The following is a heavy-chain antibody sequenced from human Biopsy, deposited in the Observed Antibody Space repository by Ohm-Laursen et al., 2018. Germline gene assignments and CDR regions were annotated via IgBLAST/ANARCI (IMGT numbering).Heavy chain of an antibody. V-gene: IGHV4-59*08. CDR2: VYYSGST. J-gene: IGHJ3*02. D-gene: IGHD3-22*01. Sequence: SDTLSLTCTLSGDSITRSYWSWIRQSPGKGLEWIGDVYYSGSTNRNPSLKSRVTILVDTSKNQLSLKLNSVTAADTAVYYCGRREVVITHDAFDTWGQGTMVTVSS. CDR1: GDSITRSY. CDR3: GRREVVITHDAFDT.